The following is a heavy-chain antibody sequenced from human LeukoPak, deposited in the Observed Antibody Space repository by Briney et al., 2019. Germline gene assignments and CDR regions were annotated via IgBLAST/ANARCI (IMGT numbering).Heavy chain of an antibody. CDR1: GFTLDDYG. D-gene: IGHD5-18*01. V-gene: IGHV3-20*04. J-gene: IGHJ6*03. Sequence: GGSLRLSCAASGFTLDDYGMSCVRQAPGKGLEWFSGINWNGGSTGYADSVKGRFTISRDNAKNSLYLQMNSLRAEDTALYYCARVDTAMGDYYYYMDVWGKGTTVTVSS. CDR2: INWNGGST. CDR3: ARVDTAMGDYYYYMDV.